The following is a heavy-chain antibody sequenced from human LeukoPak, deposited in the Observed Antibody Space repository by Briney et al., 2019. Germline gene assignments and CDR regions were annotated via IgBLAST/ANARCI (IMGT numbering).Heavy chain of an antibody. CDR1: GYTFSGYY. CDR3: ARVDTAMGVY. D-gene: IGHD5-18*01. V-gene: IGHV1-69*05. CDR2: IIPIFGTA. Sequence: GASVKVSCKASGYTFSGYYMHWVRQAPGQGLEWMGRIIPIFGTANYAQKFQGRVTITTDESTSTAYMELSSLRSEDTAVYYCARVDTAMGVYWGQGTLVTVSS. J-gene: IGHJ4*02.